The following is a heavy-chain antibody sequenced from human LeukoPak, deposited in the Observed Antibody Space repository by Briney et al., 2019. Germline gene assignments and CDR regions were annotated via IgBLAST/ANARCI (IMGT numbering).Heavy chain of an antibody. CDR3: ARVQGGGYRAADY. V-gene: IGHV3-30*04. J-gene: IGHJ4*02. CDR1: GFTFSNYI. CDR2: ILENGSHQ. D-gene: IGHD6-19*01. Sequence: GGSLRLSCAASGFTFSNYIMHWVRQAPGKGLDWVAVILENGSHQYYADSVKGRFTISRDNSKNTLFLRMNSLRGEDTAMYYCARVQGGGYRAADYWGQGTLVTVSS.